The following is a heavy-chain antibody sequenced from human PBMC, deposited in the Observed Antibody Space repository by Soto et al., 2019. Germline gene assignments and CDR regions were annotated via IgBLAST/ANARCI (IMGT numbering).Heavy chain of an antibody. V-gene: IGHV1-18*04. D-gene: IGHD2-15*01. CDR2: ISAYNDNT. CDR3: ARDTDPYCYGASCYHGY. CDR1: GYTFSSYG. Sequence: ASVKVSCKASGYTFSSYGISWVRQAPGQGLEWMGWISAYNDNTHYAQKLQGRVIMTTDTFTNTAYMELRSLSSDDTAVYYCARDTDPYCYGASCYHGYWGQGTLVTVSS. J-gene: IGHJ4*02.